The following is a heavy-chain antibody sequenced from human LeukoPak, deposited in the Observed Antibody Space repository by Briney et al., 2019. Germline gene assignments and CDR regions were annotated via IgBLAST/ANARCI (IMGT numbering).Heavy chain of an antibody. CDR2: ISSSSSYI. D-gene: IGHD2-8*01. J-gene: IGHJ4*02. CDR1: GFTFSSYS. V-gene: IGHV3-21*01. CDR3: ARGTKYCTNGVCYTTIDY. Sequence: PGGSLRLSCAASGFTFSSYSMNWVRQAPGKGLEWVSSISSSSSYIYYADSVKGRFTISRDNAKNSLYLQMNSLRAEDTAVYYCARGTKYCTNGVCYTTIDYWAREPWSPSPQ.